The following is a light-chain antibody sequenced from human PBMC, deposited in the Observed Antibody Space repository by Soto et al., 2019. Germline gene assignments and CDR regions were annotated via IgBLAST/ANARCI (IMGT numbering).Light chain of an antibody. CDR2: DVS. V-gene: IGLV2-14*01. CDR1: SSDIDAYNY. CDR3: GSYTTSSNYV. Sequence: QSALTQPASVSGSPGQSITISFTGTSSDIDAYNYVSCYQQHPGKAPKLMIYDVSNRPSGISNRFSGSKSGNTASLTISGLLAEDEADYYCGSYTTSSNYVFGTGTKVTV. J-gene: IGLJ1*01.